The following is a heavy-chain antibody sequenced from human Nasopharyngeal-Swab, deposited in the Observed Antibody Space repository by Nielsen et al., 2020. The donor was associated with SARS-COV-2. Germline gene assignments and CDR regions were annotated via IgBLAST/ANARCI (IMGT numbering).Heavy chain of an antibody. CDR2: ITSGSSYI. V-gene: IGHV3-21*01. J-gene: IGHJ3*02. Sequence: LSLTCAASGFPFDNYEMNWVRQAPGKGLEWVSSITSGSSYIYYADSVKGRFTISRDNAKNSLFLQMNSLRAEDTAVYYCARGYDFRSGSNAFDIWGQGTMVTVSS. CDR1: GFPFDNYE. CDR3: ARGYDFRSGSNAFDI. D-gene: IGHD3-3*01.